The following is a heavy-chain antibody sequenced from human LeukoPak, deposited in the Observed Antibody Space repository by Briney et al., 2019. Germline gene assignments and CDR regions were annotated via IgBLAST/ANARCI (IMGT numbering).Heavy chain of an antibody. CDR3: ARDISRGVWGYSYGLAPPKCLFY. J-gene: IGHJ4*02. Sequence: GGSLRLSCAASGFTFSSYAMHWVRQAPGKGLEWVAVIPYDGSNKYYADSVKGRFTISRDNSKSTLYLQMNSLRAEDTAVYYCARDISRGVWGYSYGLAPPKCLFYWGQGTLVTVSS. D-gene: IGHD5-18*01. V-gene: IGHV3-30-3*01. CDR1: GFTFSSYA. CDR2: IPYDGSNK.